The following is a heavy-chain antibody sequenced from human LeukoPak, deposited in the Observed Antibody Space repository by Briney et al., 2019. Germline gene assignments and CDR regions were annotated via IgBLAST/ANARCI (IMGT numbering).Heavy chain of an antibody. V-gene: IGHV3-30*18. CDR3: AKDGYCSSTSCSPEEYSSSSSFDY. CDR2: ISYDGSNK. J-gene: IGHJ4*02. Sequence: GGSLRLSCAASGFTFSGYGMHWVRQAPGKGLEWVAVISYDGSNKYYADSVKGRFTISRDNSKNTLYLQMNSLRAEDTAVYYCAKDGYCSSTSCSPEEYSSSSSFDYWGQGTLVTVSS. D-gene: IGHD2-2*01. CDR1: GFTFSGYG.